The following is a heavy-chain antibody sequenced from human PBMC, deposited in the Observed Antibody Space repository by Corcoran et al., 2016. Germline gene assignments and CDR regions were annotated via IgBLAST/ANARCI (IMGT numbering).Heavy chain of an antibody. CDR2: INPSGGST. CDR3: ARGIAAADEGGWFDP. CDR1: GYTFTSYY. D-gene: IGHD6-13*01. Sequence: QVQLVQSGAEVKKPGASVKVSCKASGYTFTSYYMHWVRQAPGQGLEWMGIINPSGGSTSYAQKFQGRVTMTRDTSTSTVYMELSSLRSEDTAVYYCARGIAAADEGGWFDPWGQGTLVTVSS. V-gene: IGHV1-46*01. J-gene: IGHJ5*02.